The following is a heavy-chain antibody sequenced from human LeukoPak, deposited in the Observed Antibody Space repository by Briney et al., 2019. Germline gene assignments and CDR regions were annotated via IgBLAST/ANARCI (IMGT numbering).Heavy chain of an antibody. CDR3: ARGHPTVTYYYCGMDV. D-gene: IGHD4-17*01. Sequence: SVKVSCKASGGTFSSYAISWVRQAPGQGLEWMGRIIPILGIANYAQKFQGRVTITADKSTSTAYMELSSLRSEDTAVYYCARGHPTVTYYYCGMDVWGQGTTVTVSS. CDR2: IIPILGIA. V-gene: IGHV1-69*04. J-gene: IGHJ6*02. CDR1: GGTFSSYA.